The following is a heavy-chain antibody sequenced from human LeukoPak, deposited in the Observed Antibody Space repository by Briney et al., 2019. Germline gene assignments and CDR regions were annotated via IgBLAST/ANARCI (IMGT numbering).Heavy chain of an antibody. CDR3: ARLYYYDSSGYYDDY. V-gene: IGHV3-66*02. CDR2: IYSGGST. D-gene: IGHD3-22*01. J-gene: IGHJ4*02. Sequence: GGSLRLSCAASGFTVSSNYMSWVRQAPGKGLEWVSVIYSGGSTYYADSVKGRFTISSDNSKNTLYLQMNSLRAEDTAVYYCARLYYYDSSGYYDDYWGQGTLVTVSS. CDR1: GFTVSSNY.